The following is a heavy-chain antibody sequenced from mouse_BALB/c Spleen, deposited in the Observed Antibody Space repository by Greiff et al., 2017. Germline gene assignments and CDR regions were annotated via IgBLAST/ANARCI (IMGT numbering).Heavy chain of an antibody. D-gene: IGHD1-1*01. V-gene: IGHV1-5*01. J-gene: IGHJ2*01. CDR3: TRDLLYDSSLDY. Sequence: EVQLQQSGTVLARPGASVKMSCKASGYTFTSYWMHWVKQRPGQGLEWIGAIYPGNSDTSYNQKVKGKTKLTAVTSTSTAYMELSNLTNEDSSVYYCTRDLLYDSSLDYWGQGTTLTVSS. CDR1: GYTFTSYW. CDR2: IYPGNSDT.